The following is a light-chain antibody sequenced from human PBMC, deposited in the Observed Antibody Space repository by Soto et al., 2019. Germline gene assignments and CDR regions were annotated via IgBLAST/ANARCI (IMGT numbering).Light chain of an antibody. Sequence: QSALTQPASVSGSPGQSITISCTGTSSDVGAYDYVSWYQQYPGKAPKLMIYDVTDRPSGVSDRFFGSKSGNTASLTIPGLQAEDEADYYCSSYTSGSTPYVFGTGTKVTVL. CDR2: DVT. CDR1: SSDVGAYDY. V-gene: IGLV2-14*03. J-gene: IGLJ1*01. CDR3: SSYTSGSTPYV.